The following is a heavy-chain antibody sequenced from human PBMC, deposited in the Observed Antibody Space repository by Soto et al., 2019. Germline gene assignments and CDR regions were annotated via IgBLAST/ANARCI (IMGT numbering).Heavy chain of an antibody. CDR1: GGSFSGYY. J-gene: IGHJ1*01. V-gene: IGHV4-34*01. Sequence: SETLSLTCAVYGGSFSGYYWSWIRQPPGKGLEWIGEINHSGSTSYNPSLKSRVTISVDTSKNQFSLKLSSVTAADTAVYYCARGRRSSGWYIGYFQHWGQGTLVTVSS. D-gene: IGHD6-19*01. CDR3: ARGRRSSGWYIGYFQH. CDR2: INHSGST.